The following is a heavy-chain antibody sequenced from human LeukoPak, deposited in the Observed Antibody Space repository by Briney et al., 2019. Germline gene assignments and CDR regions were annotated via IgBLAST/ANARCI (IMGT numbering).Heavy chain of an antibody. D-gene: IGHD1-7*01. CDR3: ARDPPGGTSGWGY. J-gene: IGHJ4*02. CDR1: GFTFSSYA. V-gene: IGHV3-23*01. Sequence: GGSLRLSCVASGFTFSSYAMSWVRQAPGKGLEWVSAISSSGVSTYYADSVKGQFTISRDNSKNTLYLQINSLRVEDTAVYYCARDPPGGTSGWGYWGQGTLVTVSS. CDR2: ISSSGVST.